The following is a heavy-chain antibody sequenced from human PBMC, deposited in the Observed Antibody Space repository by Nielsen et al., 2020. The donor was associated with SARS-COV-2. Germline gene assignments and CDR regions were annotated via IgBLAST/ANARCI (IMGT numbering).Heavy chain of an antibody. CDR1: GLTFSSYA. Sequence: GESLKISCAASGLTFSSYAMSWVRQVPGKGLEWVSSISGSGGTTDFADSVKGRFTISRDNSRNTLYLQMNSLRAEDTAVYYCARDLYYYGPLDYWGQGTLVTVSS. CDR3: ARDLYYYGPLDY. J-gene: IGHJ4*02. D-gene: IGHD3-10*01. CDR2: ISGSGGTT. V-gene: IGHV3-23*01.